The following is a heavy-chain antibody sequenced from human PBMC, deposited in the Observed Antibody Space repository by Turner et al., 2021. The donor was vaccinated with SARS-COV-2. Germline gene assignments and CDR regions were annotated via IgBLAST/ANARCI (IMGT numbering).Heavy chain of an antibody. D-gene: IGHD4-17*01. J-gene: IGHJ4*02. CDR3: ARDYGDYYFDY. CDR1: GFTVSSNY. Sequence: EVQLVESGGGLFQPGGSLGLSCSASGFTVSSNYMSWVRQAPGKGLEWVSVIYSGGSTFYADSVKGRFTISRDNSRNTLYLQMNSLRAEDTAVYYCARDYGDYYFDYWGQGTLVTVSS. V-gene: IGHV3-53*01. CDR2: IYSGGST.